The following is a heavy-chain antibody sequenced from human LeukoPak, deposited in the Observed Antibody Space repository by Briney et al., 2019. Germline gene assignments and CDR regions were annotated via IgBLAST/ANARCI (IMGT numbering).Heavy chain of an antibody. Sequence: SETLSLTCTVSGGSISSYYWSWIRQPPGKGLEWIGYIYYSGSTNYNPSLKSRVTISVDTSKNQFSLKLSPVTAADTAVYYCARGMYSSSWFFDYWGQGTLVTVSS. V-gene: IGHV4-59*01. D-gene: IGHD6-13*01. CDR2: IYYSGST. J-gene: IGHJ4*02. CDR3: ARGMYSSSWFFDY. CDR1: GGSISSYY.